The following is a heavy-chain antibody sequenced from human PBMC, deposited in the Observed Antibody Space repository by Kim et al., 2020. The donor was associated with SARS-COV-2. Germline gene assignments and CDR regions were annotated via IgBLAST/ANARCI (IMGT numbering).Heavy chain of an antibody. CDR2: IWYDEKSE. J-gene: IGHJ3*02. Sequence: GGSLRLSCAASGFIFSTYGMHWVRQAPGKGLEWVAVIWYDEKSEYYADSVKGRFTISRDNSKSTVYLQMNSLRAEDTAVYYCARALYYSTADAFDIWGQGTMVTVSS. CDR3: ARALYYSTADAFDI. CDR1: GFIFSTYG. V-gene: IGHV3-33*01. D-gene: IGHD2-2*01.